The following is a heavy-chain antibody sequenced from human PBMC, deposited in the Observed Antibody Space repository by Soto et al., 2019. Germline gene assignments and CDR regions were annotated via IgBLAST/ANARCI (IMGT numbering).Heavy chain of an antibody. CDR1: GGSINSGGYS. D-gene: IGHD7-27*01. CDR3: ARARANWGLYGMDV. Sequence: QLQLQESGSGLVKPSQTLSLTCAVSGGSINSGGYSWSWIRQPPGKGLEWIGYIYHSGSTYYTPSLKSRVTISVDRSKNQFSLNLSSVTAADTAVYYCARARANWGLYGMDVWGQGTTVTVSS. CDR2: IYHSGST. V-gene: IGHV4-30-2*01. J-gene: IGHJ6*02.